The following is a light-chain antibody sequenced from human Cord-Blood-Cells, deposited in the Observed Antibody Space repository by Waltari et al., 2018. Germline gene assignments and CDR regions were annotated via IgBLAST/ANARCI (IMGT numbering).Light chain of an antibody. CDR2: EVS. J-gene: IGLJ1*01. Sequence: QSALTKPASVSGPPGQSITISCTGTSSDVGRYNLVPWYQQHPGKAPKLMIYEVSKRPSGVSNRFSGSKSGNTASLTISGLQAEDEADYYCCSYAGSSTLVFGTGTKVTVL. V-gene: IGLV2-23*02. CDR1: SSDVGRYNL. CDR3: CSYAGSSTLV.